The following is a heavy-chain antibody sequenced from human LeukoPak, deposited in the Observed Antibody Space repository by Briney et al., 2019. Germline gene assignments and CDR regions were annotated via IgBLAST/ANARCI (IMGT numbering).Heavy chain of an antibody. V-gene: IGHV3-21*01. D-gene: IGHD5-12*01. J-gene: IGHJ4*02. Sequence: GGSLRLSCAASGFTFSSYSMNWVRQAPGKGLEWVSSITSSGNYTYYADSVKGRFTISRDKSQSTLYLQMNSLRAEDTAVYYCARGDIVATTIDYWGQGTLVTVSS. CDR3: ARGDIVATTIDY. CDR2: ITSSGNYT. CDR1: GFTFSSYS.